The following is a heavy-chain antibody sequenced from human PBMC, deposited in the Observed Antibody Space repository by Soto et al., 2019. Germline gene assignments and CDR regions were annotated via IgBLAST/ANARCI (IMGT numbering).Heavy chain of an antibody. CDR3: ARESPYPSYCRSTSCYGDYFDY. CDR2: IWYDGSNK. D-gene: IGHD2-2*01. V-gene: IGHV3-33*01. CDR1: GFTFSSYG. Sequence: HPGGSLRLACAASGFTFSSYGMHWVRQAPGKGLEWVAVIWYDGSNKYYADSVKGRFTISRDNSKNTLYLQMNSLRAEDTSVYYCARESPYPSYCRSTSCYGDYFDYWGQGT. J-gene: IGHJ4*02.